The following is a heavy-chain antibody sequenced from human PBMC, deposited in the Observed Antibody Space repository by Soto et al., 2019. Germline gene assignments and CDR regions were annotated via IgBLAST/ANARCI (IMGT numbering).Heavy chain of an antibody. CDR1: GGSISSGDYY. V-gene: IGHV4-30-4*01. Sequence: QVQLQESGPGLVKPSQTLSLTCTVSGGSISSGDYYWSWIRQPPGKGLEWIGYIYYSGSTYYNPSLKSRVTISVDTSKNQFSLKLSSVTAADTAVYYCARVSALQWLVLEPHYYFDYWGQGTLVTVSS. J-gene: IGHJ4*02. D-gene: IGHD6-19*01. CDR3: ARVSALQWLVLEPHYYFDY. CDR2: IYYSGST.